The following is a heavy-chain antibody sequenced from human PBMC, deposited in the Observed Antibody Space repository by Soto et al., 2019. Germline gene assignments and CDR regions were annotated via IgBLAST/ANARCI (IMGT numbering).Heavy chain of an antibody. CDR2: IYYHGGT. Sequence: QVQLQESGPGLLKASQTLSLTCTVSGGSITNDGYYWGWIRQHPGKGLEWIGYIYYHGGTYYSPSLKSRLTISVDTSKNQISLNLRSVTAADTAVYYCGRVGPTFGVVREFYFDSWGQGTLVTVSS. CDR1: GGSITNDGYY. CDR3: GRVGPTFGVVREFYFDS. D-gene: IGHD3-3*01. V-gene: IGHV4-31*03. J-gene: IGHJ4*02.